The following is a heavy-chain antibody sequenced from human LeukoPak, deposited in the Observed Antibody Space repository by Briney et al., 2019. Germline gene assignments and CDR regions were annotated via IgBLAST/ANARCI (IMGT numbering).Heavy chain of an antibody. CDR1: GFTFSSYE. D-gene: IGHD3-10*01. CDR2: ISSSGSTI. Sequence: GGSLRLSCAASGFTFSSYEMNWVRQAPGKGLEWVSYISSSGSTIYYADSVKGRFTISRDISKNTLYLQMNSLRAEDTAVYYCARVLSGRGSLYDYYYYMDVWGKGTTVTISS. V-gene: IGHV3-48*03. J-gene: IGHJ6*03. CDR3: ARVLSGRGSLYDYYYYMDV.